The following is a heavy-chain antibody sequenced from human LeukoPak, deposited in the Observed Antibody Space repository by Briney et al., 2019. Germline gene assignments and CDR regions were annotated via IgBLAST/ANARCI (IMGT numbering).Heavy chain of an antibody. Sequence: GESLKISCKGSGYIFSTYWVAWVRQMPGKGLEWMGIIYPGDSDTRYSPSFQGQVTISADKSISTAYLQWSSLKASDTAMYYCARQYGSGSYSWFDPWGQGTLVTVSS. V-gene: IGHV5-51*01. CDR3: ARQYGSGSYSWFDP. CDR2: IYPGDSDT. J-gene: IGHJ5*02. D-gene: IGHD3-10*01. CDR1: GYIFSTYW.